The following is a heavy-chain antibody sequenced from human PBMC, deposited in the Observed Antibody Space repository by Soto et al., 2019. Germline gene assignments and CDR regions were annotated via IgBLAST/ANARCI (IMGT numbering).Heavy chain of an antibody. CDR2: ISYDGRNK. CDR3: AKENYGIVHLDY. J-gene: IGHJ4*02. CDR1: GFTFSSYG. Sequence: QVQLVESGGGVVQPGRSLRLSCAASGFTFSSYGMHWVRQAPGKGLEWVAVISYDGRNKYYADSVKGRFTISRDNSKNTLYLQMNSLRAEDTAVYYCAKENYGIVHLDYWGQGTLVTVSS. D-gene: IGHD3-16*01. V-gene: IGHV3-30*18.